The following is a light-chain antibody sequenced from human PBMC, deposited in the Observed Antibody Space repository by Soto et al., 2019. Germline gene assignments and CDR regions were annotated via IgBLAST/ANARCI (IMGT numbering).Light chain of an antibody. J-gene: IGKJ4*01. V-gene: IGKV3-20*01. CDR2: GAS. Sequence: IVLTQSPGTLSLSPGDRATLSCRASQSVSSNYLGWYQQKLGQAPRLLLYGASSRAIGIPDRFSGSGSGTDFTLTISRLEPEDFAVYYCQQYDTSPPLTFGGGTKVEIK. CDR1: QSVSSNY. CDR3: QQYDTSPPLT.